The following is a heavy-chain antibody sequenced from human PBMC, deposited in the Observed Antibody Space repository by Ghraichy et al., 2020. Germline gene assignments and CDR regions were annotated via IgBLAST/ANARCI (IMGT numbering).Heavy chain of an antibody. Sequence: SVKVSCKASGGTFSSYAISWVRQAPGQGLEWMGGIIPIFGTANYAQKFQGRVTITADKSTSTAYMELSSLRSEDTAVYYCAREYKAAVAGTDAFDIWGQGTMVTVSS. D-gene: IGHD6-19*01. J-gene: IGHJ3*02. CDR3: AREYKAAVAGTDAFDI. V-gene: IGHV1-69*06. CDR2: IIPIFGTA. CDR1: GGTFSSYA.